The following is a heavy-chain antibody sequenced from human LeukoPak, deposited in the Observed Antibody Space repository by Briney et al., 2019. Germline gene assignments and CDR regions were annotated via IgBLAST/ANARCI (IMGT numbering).Heavy chain of an antibody. Sequence: SQTLSLTCAVSGDTFSSNLVTWNWIRQSPSRGLEWLGRTYYRSKWSNDYVISLEGRITITPDTSKNQFSLQVNSGTPEDTAVYYCARATGNSYDYWGQGTLVTVSS. D-gene: IGHD1-26*01. CDR2: TYYRSKWSN. J-gene: IGHJ4*02. V-gene: IGHV6-1*01. CDR1: GDTFSSNLVT. CDR3: ARATGNSYDY.